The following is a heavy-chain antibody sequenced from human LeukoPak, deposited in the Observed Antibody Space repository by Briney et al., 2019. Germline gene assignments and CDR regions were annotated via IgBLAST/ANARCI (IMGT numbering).Heavy chain of an antibody. Sequence: PGGSLRLSCAASAFSLNAYNMNWVRQAPGKGLEWVSVIYSGGSTYYADSVKGRFTISRDNSKNTLYLQMNSLRAEDTAVYYCARDLETYYYGSGSYWGYFDYWGQGTLVTVSS. D-gene: IGHD3-10*01. CDR2: IYSGGST. V-gene: IGHV3-66*01. CDR1: AFSLNAYN. J-gene: IGHJ4*02. CDR3: ARDLETYYYGSGSYWGYFDY.